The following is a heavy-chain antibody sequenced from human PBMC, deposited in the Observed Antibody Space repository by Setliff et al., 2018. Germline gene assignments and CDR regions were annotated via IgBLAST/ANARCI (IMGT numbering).Heavy chain of an antibody. CDR2: IYHSGST. Sequence: PSETLSLTCAVSGYSISSGYYWGWIRQPPGKGLEWIGSIYHSGSTYYNPSLKSRVTISVDTPNNQFSLKLSSVTAADTAVFYCARGYAARVGFGNWFDPWGQGTLVTVSS. J-gene: IGHJ5*02. D-gene: IGHD6-6*01. CDR1: GYSISSGYY. V-gene: IGHV4-38-2*01. CDR3: ARGYAARVGFGNWFDP.